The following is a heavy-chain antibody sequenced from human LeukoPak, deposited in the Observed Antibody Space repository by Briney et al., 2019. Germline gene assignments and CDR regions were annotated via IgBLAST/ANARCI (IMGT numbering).Heavy chain of an antibody. J-gene: IGHJ4*02. V-gene: IGHV1-46*01. CDR1: GYTFTSYY. CDR3: ARARDYRSSAYPPDY. Sequence: ASVKVSCKASGYTFTSYYVHWVRQAPGQGLEWMGLINPSGGATDYAQRFRGRVTMTRDTSTTTVYVELSSLRSEDTAVYYCARARDYRSSAYPPDYWGQGTLATVSS. CDR2: INPSGGAT. D-gene: IGHD3-22*01.